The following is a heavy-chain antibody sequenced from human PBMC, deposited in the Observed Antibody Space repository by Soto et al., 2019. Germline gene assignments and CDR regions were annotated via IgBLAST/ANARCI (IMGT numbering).Heavy chain of an antibody. V-gene: IGHV3-23*01. CDR1: GLTFSGYG. J-gene: IGHJ4*02. CDR2: ISGSGSTT. CDR3: VTRSRGLQSSPPRLDS. Sequence: EVQLLESGGGLVQPGGSLRLSCAASGLTFSGYGMSWVRQAPGTALEWVSAISGSGSTTYYADSVKGRFTISRDDSKNILFLQMNSLRAEDTAVYYCVTRSRGLQSSPPRLDSWGQGTLVTVSS. D-gene: IGHD4-4*01.